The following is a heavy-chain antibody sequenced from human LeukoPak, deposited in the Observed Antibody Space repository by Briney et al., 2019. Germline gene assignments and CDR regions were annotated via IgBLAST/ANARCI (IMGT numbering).Heavy chain of an antibody. J-gene: IGHJ4*02. CDR1: GYTFTSYG. CDR3: ARDNLRGVIGDPFDY. CDR2: ISAYNGNT. V-gene: IGHV1-18*04. D-gene: IGHD3-16*02. Sequence: GASVKVSCKASGYTFTSYGISWVRQAPGQGLEWMGWISAYNGNTNYAQKLQGRVTMTTDTSTSTAYMELRSLRSDDTAVYYYARDNLRGVIGDPFDYWGQGTLATVSS.